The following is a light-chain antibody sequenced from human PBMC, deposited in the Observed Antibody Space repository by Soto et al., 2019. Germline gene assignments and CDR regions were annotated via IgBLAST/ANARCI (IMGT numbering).Light chain of an antibody. J-gene: IGKJ4*01. CDR3: QQRSNWPPDT. V-gene: IGKV3-11*01. CDR1: QSVSSY. CDR2: DAS. Sequence: EIVLTQSPATLSLSPGERATLSCRASQSVSSYLAWYQQKPGQAPRLLIYDASNRATGIPARFSGSGSGTDFTLTISSREPEDVAVYYCQQRSNWPPDTFGGGTKVEIK.